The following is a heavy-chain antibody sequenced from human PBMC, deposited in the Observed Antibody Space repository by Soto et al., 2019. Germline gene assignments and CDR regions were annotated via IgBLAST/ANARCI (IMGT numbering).Heavy chain of an antibody. V-gene: IGHV4-59*08. Sequence: SETLSLTCTVSGGSISSYYWSWIRQPPGKGLEWIGYIYYSGSTNYNPSLKSRVTISVDTSKNQFSLKLSSVTAADTAVYYCARHYYYYDDMDVWGQGTTVTVSS. CDR1: GGSISSYY. CDR3: ARHYYYYDDMDV. CDR2: IYYSGST. J-gene: IGHJ6*02.